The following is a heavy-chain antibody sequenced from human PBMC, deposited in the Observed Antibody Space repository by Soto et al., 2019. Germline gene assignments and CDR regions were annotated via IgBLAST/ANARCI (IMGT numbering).Heavy chain of an antibody. D-gene: IGHD6-19*01. CDR3: ARDKRALAGYYFDY. CDR2: TCFRSTWFN. CDR1: VNSVSTNSVA. Sequence: SQTLSLTCAISVNSVSTNSVAWNWIRQSPSRGLEWLGRTCFRSTWFNEYASSVKGRITISPVTSKNHFSLQLNSVTPDDSAVYYCARDKRALAGYYFDYWGQGTLVTVSS. V-gene: IGHV6-1*01. J-gene: IGHJ4*02.